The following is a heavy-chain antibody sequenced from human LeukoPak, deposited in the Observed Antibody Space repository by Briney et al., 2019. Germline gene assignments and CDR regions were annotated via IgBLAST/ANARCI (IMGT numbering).Heavy chain of an antibody. J-gene: IGHJ4*02. CDR1: GFTFSSYA. V-gene: IGHV3-9*01. D-gene: IGHD6-19*01. CDR3: AKDAYSSGWSTFDY. CDR2: ISWNSGSI. Sequence: GGSLRLSCAASGFTFSSYAMHWVRQAPGKGLEWVSGISWNSGSIGYADSVKGRFTISRDNAKNSLYLQMNSLRAEDTALYYCAKDAYSSGWSTFDYWGQGTLVTVSS.